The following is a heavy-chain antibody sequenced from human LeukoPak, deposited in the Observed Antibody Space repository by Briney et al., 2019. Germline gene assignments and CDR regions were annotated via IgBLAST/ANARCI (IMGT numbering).Heavy chain of an antibody. CDR2: IYHSGST. J-gene: IGHJ6*03. CDR1: GYSISSGYY. CDR3: ARATYYDFWSGYSTLDYYYYYMDV. V-gene: IGHV4-38-2*02. Sequence: SETLSLTCTVSGYSISSGYYWGWIRQPPGKGLEWIGSIYHSGSTYYNPSLKSRVTISVDTSKNQFSLKLSSVTAADTAVYYCARATYYDFWSGYSTLDYYYYYMDVWGKGTTVTVSS. D-gene: IGHD3-3*01.